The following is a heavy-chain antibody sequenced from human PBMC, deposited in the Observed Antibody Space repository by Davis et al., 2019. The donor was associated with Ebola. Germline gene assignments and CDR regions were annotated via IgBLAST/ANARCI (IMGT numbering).Heavy chain of an antibody. Sequence: GESLKISCAASGFTFSSYAMSWVRQAPGKGLEWVSAISGSGGSTYYADSVKGRFTISRDNSKNTLYLQMNSLRAEDTAVYYCAKRGSPFTMIVVVITDNDAFDIWGQGTMVTVSS. V-gene: IGHV3-23*01. CDR1: GFTFSSYA. D-gene: IGHD3-22*01. CDR3: AKRGSPFTMIVVVITDNDAFDI. J-gene: IGHJ3*02. CDR2: ISGSGGST.